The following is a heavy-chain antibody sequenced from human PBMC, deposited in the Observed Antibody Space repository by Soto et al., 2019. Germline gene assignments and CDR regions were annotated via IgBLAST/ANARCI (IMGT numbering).Heavy chain of an antibody. CDR3: AREDPSDAFDI. CDR2: ISSSSSYI. V-gene: IGHV3-21*01. Sequence: PGGSLRLSCAASVFTFSSYSMNWVRQAPGKGLEWVSSISSSSSYIYYADSVKGRFTISRDNAKNSLYLQMNSLRAEDTAVYYCAREDPSDAFDIWGQGTMVTVSS. CDR1: VFTFSSYS. J-gene: IGHJ3*02.